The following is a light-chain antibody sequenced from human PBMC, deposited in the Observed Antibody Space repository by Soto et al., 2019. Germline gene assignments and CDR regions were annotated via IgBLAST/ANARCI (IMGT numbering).Light chain of an antibody. Sequence: AIRMTQSPSAFSASTGDRVTISCRASQGISSYLSWYQQKPWKAPKLLIYAQSTLQSGVPSRFSGSGSGTDFSLTLSCLQSEDFASYYCQQYYSYPRTFGQGNKVEIQ. J-gene: IGKJ1*01. CDR2: AQS. CDR1: QGISSY. CDR3: QQYYSYPRT. V-gene: IGKV1-8*01.